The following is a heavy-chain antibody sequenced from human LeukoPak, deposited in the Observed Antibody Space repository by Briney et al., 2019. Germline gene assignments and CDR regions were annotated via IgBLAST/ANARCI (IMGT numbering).Heavy chain of an antibody. J-gene: IGHJ4*02. Sequence: PGGSLRLSCAASGFTVSSNYMSWVRQAPGKGLEWVSVIYSGGSTKYADSVKGRFTISRDNSKNTLYLQMNSLRAEDTAVYYCASPAVSGWSLDYWGQGTLVTVSS. CDR1: GFTVSSNY. CDR2: IYSGGST. V-gene: IGHV3-53*01. D-gene: IGHD6-19*01. CDR3: ASPAVSGWSLDY.